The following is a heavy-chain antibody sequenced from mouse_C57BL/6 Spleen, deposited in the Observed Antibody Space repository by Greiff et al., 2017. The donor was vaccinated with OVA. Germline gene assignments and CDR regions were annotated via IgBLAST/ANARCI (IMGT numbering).Heavy chain of an antibody. V-gene: IGHV1-80*01. J-gene: IGHJ3*01. CDR1: GYAFSSYW. D-gene: IGHD2-2*01. Sequence: QVQLQQSGAELVKPGASVKISCKASGYAFSSYWMNWVKQRPGKGLEWIGQIYPGDGDTNYNGKFKGKATLTADKSSSTAYMQLSSLTSEDSAVYFCARPSYGYDGAWFAYWGQGTLVTVSA. CDR2: IYPGDGDT. CDR3: ARPSYGYDGAWFAY.